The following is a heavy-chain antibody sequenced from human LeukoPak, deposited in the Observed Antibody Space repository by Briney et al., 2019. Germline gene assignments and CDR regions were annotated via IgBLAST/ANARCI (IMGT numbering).Heavy chain of an antibody. V-gene: IGHV3-30*02. CDR2: IRFDGSHK. J-gene: IGHJ4*02. CDR1: GFTFSSYG. Sequence: GGSLRLSCAASGFTFSSYGIHWVRQPPGKGLEWVAFIRFDGSHKYYADSVKGRFIISRDNSKNTMFLQMNDLRAEDTGVYYCAKKDLPTGSYTPFDHWGQGTLVTVSS. D-gene: IGHD1-26*01. CDR3: AKKDLPTGSYTPFDH.